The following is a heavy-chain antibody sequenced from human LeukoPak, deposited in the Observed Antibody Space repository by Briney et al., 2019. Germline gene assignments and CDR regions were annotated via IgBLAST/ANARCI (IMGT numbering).Heavy chain of an antibody. CDR2: IKQDGSEK. D-gene: IGHD3-10*02. V-gene: IGHV3-7*01. Sequence: GGSLRLSCAASGFNFNTYWMSWVRQAPGKGLEWVANIKQDGSEKFYVDSMKGRFTISRDNSKNSLYLQMNSLRAEDTAVYYCAELGITMIGGVWGKGTTVTISS. CDR1: GFNFNTYW. CDR3: AELGITMIGGV. J-gene: IGHJ6*04.